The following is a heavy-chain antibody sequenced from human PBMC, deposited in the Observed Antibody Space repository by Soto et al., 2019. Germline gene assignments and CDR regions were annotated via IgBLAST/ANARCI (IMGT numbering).Heavy chain of an antibody. D-gene: IGHD2-2*01. CDR3: ARDKDTYCSSTSCYSYGMDV. CDR1: GYTFTSYG. Sequence: QVQLVQSGAEVKKPGASVKVSCKASGYTFTSYGISWVRQAPGQGLEWMGWISAYNGNTNYAQKLQGRVTMTTDTSTSTAYMELRSLRSDDMAVYYCARDKDTYCSSTSCYSYGMDVWGQGTTVTVSS. CDR2: ISAYNGNT. J-gene: IGHJ6*02. V-gene: IGHV1-18*03.